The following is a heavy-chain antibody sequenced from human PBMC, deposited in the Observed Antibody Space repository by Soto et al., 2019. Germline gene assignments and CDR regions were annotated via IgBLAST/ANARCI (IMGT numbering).Heavy chain of an antibody. Sequence: ASVKVSCKASGYTFTSYDINWVRQATGQGLEWMGWMNPNSGNTGYAQKFQGRVTMTRNTSISTAYMELSSLRSEDTAVYYCARNPYQAPHGDYCYGMDVWGQGTTVTGS. CDR2: MNPNSGNT. J-gene: IGHJ6*02. V-gene: IGHV1-8*01. CDR3: ARNPYQAPHGDYCYGMDV. D-gene: IGHD2-2*01. CDR1: GYTFTSYD.